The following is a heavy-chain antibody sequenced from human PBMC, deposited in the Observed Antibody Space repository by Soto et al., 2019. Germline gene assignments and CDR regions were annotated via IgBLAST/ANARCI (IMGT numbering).Heavy chain of an antibody. Sequence: PGGSLRLSCATSGFPFNDCYMTWIRQAPGKGLEWLSHISPKSTFRNYADAVKGRFTISRDNTESSLFLQMNSLGVDDTAVYSCVRGGGGGLFEHWGQGVLVTVSS. CDR3: VRGGGGGLFEH. J-gene: IGHJ4*02. D-gene: IGHD2-21*01. CDR1: GFPFNDCY. CDR2: ISPKSTFR. V-gene: IGHV3-11*06.